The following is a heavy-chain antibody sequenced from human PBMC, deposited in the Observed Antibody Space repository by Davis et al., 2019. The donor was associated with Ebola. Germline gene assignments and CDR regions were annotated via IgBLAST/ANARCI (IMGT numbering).Heavy chain of an antibody. Sequence: ASVKVSCKASAYTFTNYGITWVRQAPGQGLEWMGWINPHNGNTNYAQNVQRRVIMTSDTATTTAYMEVGSLRSDDTAVYYCARAQFPTTSDHWGQGTLVTVSS. J-gene: IGHJ4*02. CDR1: AYTFTNYG. CDR2: INPHNGNT. CDR3: ARAQFPTTSDH. D-gene: IGHD1-1*01. V-gene: IGHV1-18*04.